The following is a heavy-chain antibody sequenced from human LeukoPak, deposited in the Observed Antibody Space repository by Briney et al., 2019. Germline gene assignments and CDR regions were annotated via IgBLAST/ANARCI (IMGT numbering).Heavy chain of an antibody. V-gene: IGHV4-4*07. CDR1: GGSISSYY. CDR3: ARGTYYYDSSGSNLDY. J-gene: IGHJ4*02. Sequence: SETLSLTCTVSGGSISSYYWSWIRQPAGKGLEWIGRIYTSGSTNYNPSLKSRVTMSVDTSENQFSLKLSSVTAADTAVYYCARGTYYYDSSGSNLDYWGQGTLVTVSS. CDR2: IYTSGST. D-gene: IGHD3-22*01.